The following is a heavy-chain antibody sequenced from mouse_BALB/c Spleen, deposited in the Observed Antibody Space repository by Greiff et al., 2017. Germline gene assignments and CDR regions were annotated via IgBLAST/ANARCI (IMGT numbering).Heavy chain of an antibody. CDR2: INPDSSTI. V-gene: IGHV4-1*02. CDR1: GFDFSRYW. CDR3: ARQDQADYAMDY. Sequence: EVKLLESGGGLVQPGGSLKLSCAASGFDFSRYWMSWVRQAPGKGLEWIGEINPDSSTINYTPSLKDKFIISRDNAKNTLYLQMSKVRSEDTALYYCARQDQADYAMDYWGQGTSVTVSS. J-gene: IGHJ4*01.